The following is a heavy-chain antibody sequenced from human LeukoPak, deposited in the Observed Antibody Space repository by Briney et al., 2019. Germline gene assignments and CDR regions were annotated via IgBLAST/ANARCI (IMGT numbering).Heavy chain of an antibody. CDR1: GFIFNNAW. D-gene: IGHD1-26*01. Sequence: PGGSLRLSCAASGFIFNNAWMTWVRQAPGKGLEWIGRIKSQTDGGTTDYATPVKGRFTISRDDSKNTQYLQMNSLKTEDTAVYYCSTLFRWENQFDYWGQGTLVTVSS. V-gene: IGHV3-15*01. CDR3: STLFRWENQFDY. CDR2: IKSQTDGGTT. J-gene: IGHJ4*02.